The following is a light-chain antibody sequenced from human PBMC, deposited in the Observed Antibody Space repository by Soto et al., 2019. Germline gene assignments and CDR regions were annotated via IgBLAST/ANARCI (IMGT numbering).Light chain of an antibody. CDR2: DDS. CDR3: QVWDWTTSDYWV. CDR1: NIGSKS. Sequence: SYELTQPPSVSVAPGQTARITCGGNNIGSKSVHWYQQKPGQAPVLVVYDDSGRPSGIPERLSGSNSGNTATLTISRVEAGDEADYYCQVWDWTTSDYWVFGGGTKLTVL. J-gene: IGLJ3*02. V-gene: IGLV3-21*02.